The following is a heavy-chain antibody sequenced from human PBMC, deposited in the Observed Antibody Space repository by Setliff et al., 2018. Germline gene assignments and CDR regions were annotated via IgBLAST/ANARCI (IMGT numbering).Heavy chain of an antibody. CDR1: EFTFSTYW. CDR2: INSDGSST. CDR3: ARGVQDNFWSGYYYYYGMDV. V-gene: IGHV3-74*01. J-gene: IGHJ6*02. Sequence: PGGSLRLSCAASEFTFSTYWIHWVRQAPGKGLVWVSRINSDGSSTSYADSVKGRFTISRDNAKNTLYLQMNSLRAEDTVVYFCARGVQDNFWSGYYYYYGMDVWGQGATVTVSS. D-gene: IGHD3-3*01.